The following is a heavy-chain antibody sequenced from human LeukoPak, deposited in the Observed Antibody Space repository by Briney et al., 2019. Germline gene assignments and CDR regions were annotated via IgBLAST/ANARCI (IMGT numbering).Heavy chain of an antibody. J-gene: IGHJ4*02. CDR3: ALGVVPAAAEGGFDY. Sequence: ASVKVSCEASGYTFTSYYMHWVRQAPGQGLEWMGIINPSGGSTSYAQMFQGRVTITRDTSTSTVYMELSSLRSEDTAVYYCALGVVPAAAEGGFDYWGQGTLVTVS. D-gene: IGHD2-2*01. V-gene: IGHV1-46*01. CDR2: INPSGGST. CDR1: GYTFTSYY.